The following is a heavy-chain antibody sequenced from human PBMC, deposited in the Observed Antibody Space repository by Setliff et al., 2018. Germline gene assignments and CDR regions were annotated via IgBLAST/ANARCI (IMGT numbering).Heavy chain of an antibody. J-gene: IGHJ6*03. CDR2: IQKSGGT. CDR3: AGRPTVTSRASTRYYYYMDV. V-gene: IGHV4-59*01. Sequence: SETLSLTCNVSGVSISSYYWSWIRQPPGKGLESIGYIQKSGGTNYNPALKSRVTISVDTSTNQFSLKLRSVTAADTAVYYCAGRPTVTSRASTRYYYYMDVWGKGTTVTVSS. D-gene: IGHD4-17*01. CDR1: GVSISSYY.